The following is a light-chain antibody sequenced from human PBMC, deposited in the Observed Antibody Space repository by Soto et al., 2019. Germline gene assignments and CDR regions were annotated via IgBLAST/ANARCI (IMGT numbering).Light chain of an antibody. CDR3: QQSGSSTPT. Sequence: TQSPATLSVSAGETATLSCRVSQSVGRKLAWYQQKPGQAPRLLIYGASSRATGIPERFSGSGSGTDFTLTISSLEPEDFAVYYCQQSGSSTPTCCGGSKV. CDR2: GAS. J-gene: IGKJ4*01. CDR1: QSVGRK. V-gene: IGKV3-20*01.